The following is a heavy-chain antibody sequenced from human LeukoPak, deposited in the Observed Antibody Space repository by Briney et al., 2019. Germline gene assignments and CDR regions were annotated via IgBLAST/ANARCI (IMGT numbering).Heavy chain of an antibody. CDR3: ARRHYGSGNIDS. V-gene: IGHV4-39*01. CDR2: IYSNGHI. J-gene: IGHJ4*02. Sequence: SETLSLTCSVSSDSISSSSYLWVWVRQPPGKGLEWIGDIYSNGHISYNPSLKNRAAISVDTSKNQFSLNLSSVTAADTALYYCARRHYGSGNIDSWGQGTLVTVSS. CDR1: SDSISSSSYL. D-gene: IGHD3-10*01.